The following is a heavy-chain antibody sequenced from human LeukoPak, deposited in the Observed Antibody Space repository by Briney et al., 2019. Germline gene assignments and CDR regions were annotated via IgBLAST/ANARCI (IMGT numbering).Heavy chain of an antibody. CDR1: GGTFSNYA. Sequence: GASVKVSCKASGGTFSNYAISWVRQAPGQGLEWMGGIIPIFGTTNYAQKFQGRVTITTDESTSTAYMELSSLRSEDTAVYYCARSPYYYDSSGYHFDYWGQGTLVTVFS. J-gene: IGHJ4*02. V-gene: IGHV1-69*05. CDR3: ARSPYYYDSSGYHFDY. CDR2: IIPIFGTT. D-gene: IGHD3-22*01.